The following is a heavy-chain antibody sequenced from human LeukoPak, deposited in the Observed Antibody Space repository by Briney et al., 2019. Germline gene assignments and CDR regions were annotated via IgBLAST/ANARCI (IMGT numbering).Heavy chain of an antibody. CDR2: ISGGGGGT. CDR3: ARKPLSGGYGGTIDY. D-gene: IGHD5-12*01. Sequence: GGSLRLSCVASGFTFSNAWMSWVRQAPGKGPEWVSGISGGGGGTYYADSVKGRFTISRDNAKNTLYLRMNSLRAEDTAIYYCARKPLSGGYGGTIDYWGQGTLVTVSS. CDR1: GFTFSNAW. V-gene: IGHV3-74*01. J-gene: IGHJ4*02.